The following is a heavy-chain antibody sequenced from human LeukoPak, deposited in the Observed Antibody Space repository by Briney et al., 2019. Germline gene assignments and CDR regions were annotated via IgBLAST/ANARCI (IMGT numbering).Heavy chain of an antibody. CDR2: INPNSGGT. CDR3: ARDTRYYGSGSPTSFDP. V-gene: IGHV1-2*02. CDR1: GHTFTGYY. J-gene: IGHJ5*02. D-gene: IGHD3-10*01. Sequence: GASVKVSCKASGHTFTGYYMHWVRQAPGQGLEWMGWINPNSGGTNYAQKFQGRVTMTRDTSISTAYMELSRLRSDDTAVYYCARDTRYYGSGSPTSFDPWGQGTLVTVSS.